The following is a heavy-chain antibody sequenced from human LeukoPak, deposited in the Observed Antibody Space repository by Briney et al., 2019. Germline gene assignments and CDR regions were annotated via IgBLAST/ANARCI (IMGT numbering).Heavy chain of an antibody. V-gene: IGHV4-31*03. CDR3: ARDRTDDSSGYSDY. Sequence: SQTLSLTCTVSGGSISSGGYYWSWIRQHPGKGLEWIGYIYYSGSTYYTPSLKSRLTISVDTSKNQFSLKLSSVTAADTAVYYCARDRTDDSSGYSDYWGQGTLVTVSS. J-gene: IGHJ4*02. CDR1: GGSISSGGYY. D-gene: IGHD3-22*01. CDR2: IYYSGST.